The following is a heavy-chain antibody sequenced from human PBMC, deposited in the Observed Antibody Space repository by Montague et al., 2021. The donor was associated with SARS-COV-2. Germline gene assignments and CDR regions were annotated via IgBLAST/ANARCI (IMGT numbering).Heavy chain of an antibody. D-gene: IGHD3-10*01. CDR1: GGSVSSGGYS. CDR3: ARASYCYGSGSYYTPCGMDV. CDR2: THHSGNT. Sequence: LRLSCAVSGGSVSSGGYSWFWIREPPGKGLEWIGHTHHSGNTYYNPSPKSRATISGDRPKNQFSLRVTSVTAADTAVYYCARASYCYGSGSYYTPCGMDVWGQGTAVTVSS. V-gene: IGHV4-30-2*01. J-gene: IGHJ6*02.